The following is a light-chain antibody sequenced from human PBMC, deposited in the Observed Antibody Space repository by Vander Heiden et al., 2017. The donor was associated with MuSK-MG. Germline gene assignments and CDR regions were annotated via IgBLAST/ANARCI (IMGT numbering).Light chain of an antibody. Sequence: SYALPQPPSVSVSPGLTASITCSGDKSGNKLASWYQQKAGQSPVVVMYQDNQRPSGIPERFSGSNSGNTATLTIGGSQAMDEADYYCQAWDSSTHVVFGGGTKLTVL. CDR2: QDN. J-gene: IGLJ2*01. CDR1: KSGNKL. CDR3: QAWDSSTHVV. V-gene: IGLV3-1*01.